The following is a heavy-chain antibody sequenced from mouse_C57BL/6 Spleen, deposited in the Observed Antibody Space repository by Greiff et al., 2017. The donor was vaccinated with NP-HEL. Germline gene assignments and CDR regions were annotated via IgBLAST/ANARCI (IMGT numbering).Heavy chain of an antibody. CDR2: ISSGGSYT. CDR3: AGQGNWDSYYLDY. Sequence: EVHLLESGGDLVKPGASLKLSCAASGFTFSSYGMSWVRQTPGKRLEWVATISSGGSYTYYPDSVKGRFTISRDNAKNTLYLQMSSLMTEDTAVDYCAGQGNWDSYYLDYWGQGTTLTVSS. D-gene: IGHD4-1*01. J-gene: IGHJ2*01. V-gene: IGHV5-6*01. CDR1: GFTFSSYG.